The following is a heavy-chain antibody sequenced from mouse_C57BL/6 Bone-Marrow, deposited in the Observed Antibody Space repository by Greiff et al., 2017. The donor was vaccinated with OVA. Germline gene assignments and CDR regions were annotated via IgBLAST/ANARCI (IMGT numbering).Heavy chain of an antibody. CDR1: GYTFTDYN. J-gene: IGHJ4*01. Sequence: EVKLLESGPELVKPGASVKIPCKASGYTFTDYNMDWVKQSHGKRLEWIGDINPNNGGTIYNQKFKGKATLTVDKSSSTAYMELRSLTSEDTAVYYCARGLRPYAMDDWGQGTSVTVSA. D-gene: IGHD3-2*02. V-gene: IGHV1-18*01. CDR2: INPNNGGT. CDR3: ARGLRPYAMDD.